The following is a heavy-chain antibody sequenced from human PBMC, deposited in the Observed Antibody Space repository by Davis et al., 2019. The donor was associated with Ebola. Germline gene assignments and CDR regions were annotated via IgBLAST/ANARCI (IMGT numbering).Heavy chain of an antibody. J-gene: IGHJ4*02. CDR3: ARRDGLDFDY. CDR1: GYTLTGHY. Sequence: ASVKVSCKASGYTLTGHYMHWVRQAPGQGLEWVGWINPNSGGTNYAQKFQDRVTLTTDTSTNTAYMELRSLRSDDTAVYYCARRDGLDFDYWGQGTLVTVSS. D-gene: IGHD5-24*01. CDR2: INPNSGGT. V-gene: IGHV1-2*02.